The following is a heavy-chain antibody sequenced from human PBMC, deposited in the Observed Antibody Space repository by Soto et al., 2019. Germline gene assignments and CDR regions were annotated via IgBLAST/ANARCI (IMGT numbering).Heavy chain of an antibody. CDR2: ISSSSSTI. D-gene: IGHD3-3*01. V-gene: IGHV3-48*01. CDR3: ARERFLEWLLSTYYYYYYMDV. CDR1: GFTFSSYS. J-gene: IGHJ6*03. Sequence: GGSLRLSCAASGFTFSSYSMNWVRQAPGKGLEWVSYISSSSSTIYYADSVKGRFTISRDNAKNSLYLQMNSLRAEDTAVYYCARERFLEWLLSTYYYYYYMDVWGKGTTVTVSS.